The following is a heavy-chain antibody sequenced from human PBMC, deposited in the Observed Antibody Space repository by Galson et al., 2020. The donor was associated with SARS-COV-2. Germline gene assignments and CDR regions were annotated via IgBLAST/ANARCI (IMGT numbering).Heavy chain of an antibody. J-gene: IGHJ4*02. V-gene: IGHV1-2*02. CDR3: ARETSTVTAGDDY. CDR2: LNPNSGVT. CDR1: GGTFSSYA. D-gene: IGHD4-17*01. Sequence: ASVKVSCKASGGTFSSYAISWVRQAPGQGLEWMGWLNPNSGVTNFAQEFQGRITLTRDTSVSTAYMELNSLRSDDTAVYYCARETSTVTAGDDYWGQGTLVTVSS.